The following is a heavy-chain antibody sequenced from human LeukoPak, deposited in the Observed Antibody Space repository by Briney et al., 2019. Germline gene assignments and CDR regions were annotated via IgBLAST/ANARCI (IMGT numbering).Heavy chain of an antibody. J-gene: IGHJ3*02. CDR2: FDPEDGET. V-gene: IGHV1-24*01. Sequence: GASVKVSCKVSGYTLTELSMHWVRQAPGKGLEWMGGFDPEDGETIYAQKFQGRVTMTEDTSTDTAYMELSSLRSEDTAVYYCATHTGGTQITMIGFATGDAFDIWGQGTMVTVSS. CDR1: GYTLTELS. CDR3: ATHTGGTQITMIGFATGDAFDI. D-gene: IGHD3-22*01.